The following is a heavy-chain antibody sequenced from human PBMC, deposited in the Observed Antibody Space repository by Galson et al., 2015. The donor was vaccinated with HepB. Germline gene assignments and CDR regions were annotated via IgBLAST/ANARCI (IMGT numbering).Heavy chain of an antibody. V-gene: IGHV1-8*01. CDR3: ARRNGATLDYYYYMDV. J-gene: IGHJ6*03. CDR2: MNPNSGNT. CDR1: GYTFTSYD. Sequence: SVKVSCKASGYTFTSYDINWVRQATGQGLEWMGWMNPNSGNTGYAQKFQGRVTMTRNTSISTAYMELSSLRSEDTAVYYCARRNGATLDYYYYMDVWGKGTTVTVSS. D-gene: IGHD5-24*01.